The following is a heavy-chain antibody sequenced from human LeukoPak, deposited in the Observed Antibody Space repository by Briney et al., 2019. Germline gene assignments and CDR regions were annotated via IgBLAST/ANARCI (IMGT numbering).Heavy chain of an antibody. CDR3: VRQDSGSYLGGY. V-gene: IGHV3-74*01. D-gene: IGHD1-26*01. J-gene: IGHJ4*02. CDR2: INSDGSST. Sequence: GGSLRLSCAASGFTVTNYWMHWVSQAPGEGLVWVSHINSDGSSTSYADSVRGRFTISRDTAKNTLYLQMNSLKAEDTAVYYCVRQDSGSYLGGYWGQGTLVTVSS. CDR1: GFTVTNYW.